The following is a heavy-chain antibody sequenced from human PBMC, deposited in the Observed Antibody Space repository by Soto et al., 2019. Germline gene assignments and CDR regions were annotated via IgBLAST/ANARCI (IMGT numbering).Heavy chain of an antibody. J-gene: IGHJ5*02. CDR3: AREYCSSTSCRNWFDP. V-gene: IGHV3-30-3*01. CDR2: ISYDGSNK. Sequence: QVQLVESGGGVVQPGRSLRLSCAASGFTFSSYAMHWVRQAPGKGLEWVAVISYDGSNKYYADSVKGRFTISRDNSKNTLDLQMNSLRAEDTAVYYCAREYCSSTSCRNWFDPWGQGTLVTVSS. D-gene: IGHD2-2*01. CDR1: GFTFSSYA.